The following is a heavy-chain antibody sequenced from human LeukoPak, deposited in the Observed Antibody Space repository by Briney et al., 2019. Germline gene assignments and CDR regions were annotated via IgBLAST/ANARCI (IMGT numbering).Heavy chain of an antibody. J-gene: IGHJ5*02. CDR3: ARELNFWSGYHYWFDP. Sequence: TSETLSLTCTVSGGSISSYYWSWIRQPPGKELEWIGYIYYSGSTNYNPSLKSRVTISVDTSKNQFSLKLSSVTAADTAVYYCARELNFWSGYHYWFDPWGQGTLVTVSS. V-gene: IGHV4-59*01. D-gene: IGHD3-3*01. CDR2: IYYSGST. CDR1: GGSISSYY.